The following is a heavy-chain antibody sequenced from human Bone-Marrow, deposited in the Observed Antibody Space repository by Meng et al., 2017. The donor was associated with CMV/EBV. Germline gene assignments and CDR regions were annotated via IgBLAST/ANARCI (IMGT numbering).Heavy chain of an antibody. CDR1: GFTFSSSG. D-gene: IGHD2-2*01. Sequence: GESLKISCAASGFTFSSSGMHWVRQAPGKGLEWVAGTWYDGSNTHYADSVKGRFNISRDNSKKPLFLQMNSLRAEDTAVYFCVKGPYCTSTSCYGGMAFYIWGQGTLVTVSS. J-gene: IGHJ3*02. CDR3: VKGPYCTSTSCYGGMAFYI. CDR2: TWYDGSNT. V-gene: IGHV3-33*03.